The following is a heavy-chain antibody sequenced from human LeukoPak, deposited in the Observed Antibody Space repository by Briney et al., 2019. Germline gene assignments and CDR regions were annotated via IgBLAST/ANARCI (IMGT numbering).Heavy chain of an antibody. CDR1: GGCFSGYY. Sequence: SETLSLTCAVYGGCFSGYYWSWIRQPPGKGLEWIGEINHSGSTNYNPSLKSRVTISVDTSKNQFSLKLSSVTAADTAVYYCARGPGLNSSRRHDYWGQGTLVTVSS. CDR3: ARGPGLNSSRRHDY. V-gene: IGHV4-34*01. CDR2: INHSGST. J-gene: IGHJ4*02. D-gene: IGHD6-13*01.